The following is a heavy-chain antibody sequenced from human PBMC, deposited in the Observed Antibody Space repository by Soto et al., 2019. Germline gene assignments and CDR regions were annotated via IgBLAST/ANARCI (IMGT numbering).Heavy chain of an antibody. Sequence: QVQLVQSGAEVKKPGSSVKVSCKASGGTFSSYTISWVRQAPGQGLEWMGRIIPILGIANYAQKLQGRVTITADKSTSTADMELSSLRSEDTAVYYCARRHDYGDYPDWYFDLWGRGTLVTVSS. CDR3: ARRHDYGDYPDWYFDL. CDR2: IIPILGIA. CDR1: GGTFSSYT. V-gene: IGHV1-69*02. D-gene: IGHD4-17*01. J-gene: IGHJ2*01.